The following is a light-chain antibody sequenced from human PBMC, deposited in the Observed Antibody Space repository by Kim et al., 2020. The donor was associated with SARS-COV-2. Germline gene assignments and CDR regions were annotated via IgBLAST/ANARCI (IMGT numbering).Light chain of an antibody. CDR1: RSSGSTC. J-gene: IGKJ2*01. Sequence: SPGEIGTTSCCASRSSGSTCLVWYQQKPRRAPSRLIYGASSRAAGIADRFSGSGSGTNFSLTISRLEPEDFAVYYCQQYGSPQMYTFGQGTKLEIK. V-gene: IGKV3-20*01. CDR3: QQYGSPQMYT. CDR2: GAS.